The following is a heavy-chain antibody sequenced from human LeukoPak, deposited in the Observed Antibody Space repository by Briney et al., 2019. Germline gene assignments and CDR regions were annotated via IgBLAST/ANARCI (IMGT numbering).Heavy chain of an antibody. J-gene: IGHJ3*02. Sequence: ASVKVSCKASGYTFTRHFMHGVRQAAGQGLEWMGIINPGGGSTSYTQKFQGRVTMTRDTSTSTVYMELSSLRSEDTAVYYCARVKSYYYDTSDKDAFDIWGQGTMVTVSS. V-gene: IGHV1-46*01. CDR1: GYTFTRHF. CDR3: ARVKSYYYDTSDKDAFDI. CDR2: INPGGGST. D-gene: IGHD3-22*01.